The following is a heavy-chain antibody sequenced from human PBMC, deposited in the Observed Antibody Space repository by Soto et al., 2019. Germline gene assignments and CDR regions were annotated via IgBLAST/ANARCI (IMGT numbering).Heavy chain of an antibody. D-gene: IGHD3-10*01. CDR3: ARGPRGYYYGSGSPPGWFDP. J-gene: IGHJ5*02. Sequence: PSETLSLTCAVYGGSFSCYYWSWIRQPPGKGLEWIGEINHSGSTNYNPSLKSRVTISVDTSKNQFSLKLSSVTAADTAVYYCARGPRGYYYGSGSPPGWFDPWGQGTLVTVSS. V-gene: IGHV4-34*01. CDR2: INHSGST. CDR1: GGSFSCYY.